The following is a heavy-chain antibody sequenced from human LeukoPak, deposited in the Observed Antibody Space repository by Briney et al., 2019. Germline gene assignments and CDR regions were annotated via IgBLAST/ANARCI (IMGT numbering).Heavy chain of an antibody. D-gene: IGHD3-9*01. CDR3: ARGLYDILTGSNDAFDI. J-gene: IGHJ3*02. Sequence: GGSLRLSCAASGFTVSSNYMSWVRQAPGKGLEWVSVIYSGGSTYYADSVKGRFTISRDNFKNTLYLQMNSLRAEDTAVYYCARGLYDILTGSNDAFDIWGQGTMVTVSS. CDR1: GFTVSSNY. CDR2: IYSGGST. V-gene: IGHV3-66*01.